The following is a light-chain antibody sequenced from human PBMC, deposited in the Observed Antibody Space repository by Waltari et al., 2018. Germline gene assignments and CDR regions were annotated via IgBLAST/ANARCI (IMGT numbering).Light chain of an antibody. Sequence: QSALTQPPSASGSPGQSVTISCTGTSSDIGGYNYVSWYQQHPGKAPKLMLYEVNKRPAGVPDRFSGSKSGNTASLTVSGLQAEDEADYYCSSYAGGNPVVFGGGTKLTVL. CDR3: SSYAGGNPVV. CDR1: SSDIGGYNY. CDR2: EVN. J-gene: IGLJ2*01. V-gene: IGLV2-8*01.